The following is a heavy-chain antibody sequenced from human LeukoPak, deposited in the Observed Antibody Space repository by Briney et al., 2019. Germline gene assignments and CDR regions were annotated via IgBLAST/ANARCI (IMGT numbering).Heavy chain of an antibody. CDR1: GGSFSGYY. V-gene: IGHV4-34*01. CDR3: AAVDKARRFGY. J-gene: IGHJ4*02. Sequence: SETLSLTCAVYGGSFSGYYWSWIRQPPGKGLEWIGEINHSGSTNYNPALKSRVTISVDTSKNQFSLKLSSVTAADTAVYYCAAVDKARRFGYWGQGTLVTVSS. CDR2: INHSGST. D-gene: IGHD5-18*01.